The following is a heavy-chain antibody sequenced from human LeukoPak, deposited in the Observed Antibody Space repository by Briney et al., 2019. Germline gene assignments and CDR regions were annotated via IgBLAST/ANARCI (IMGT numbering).Heavy chain of an antibody. CDR1: EFSVGSNY. V-gene: IGHV3-66*01. J-gene: IGHJ4*02. CDR3: ARDGDGYPDY. Sequence: PGGSLRLSCAASEFSVGSNYMTWVRQAPGKGLEWVSLIYSGGSTYYADSVKGRFTISRDNSKNTLYLQMNSLRAEDTAVYYCARDGDGYPDYWGQGTLVTVSS. D-gene: IGHD5-24*01. CDR2: IYSGGST.